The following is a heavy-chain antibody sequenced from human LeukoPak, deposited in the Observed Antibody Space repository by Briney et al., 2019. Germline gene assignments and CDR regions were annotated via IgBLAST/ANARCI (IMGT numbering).Heavy chain of an antibody. CDR3: VRGVAGSDY. J-gene: IGHJ4*02. V-gene: IGHV3-13*01. D-gene: IGHD6-19*01. CDR1: GFTFSSYD. CDR2: IGVAGDT. Sequence: GGSLRLSCAASGFTFSSYDMHWVRQPIGKSLEWVSAIGVAGDTYYPGSVKGRFTISRVNAKNSLYLQLDSLRAGDTAVYYCVRGVAGSDYWGQGTLVTVSS.